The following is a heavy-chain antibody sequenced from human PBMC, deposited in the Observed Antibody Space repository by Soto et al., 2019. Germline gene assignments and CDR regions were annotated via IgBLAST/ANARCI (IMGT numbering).Heavy chain of an antibody. CDR1: GFTFSSYG. V-gene: IGHV3-30*18. D-gene: IGHD2-15*01. J-gene: IGHJ6*02. CDR2: ISYHGRNQ. CDR3: AKWALGGYCSGGSCSPGGMDV. Sequence: QVQLVESGGGVVQPGRSLRLSCAASGFTFSSYGMHWVRQAPGKGLEWVAVISYHGRNQYNADSVKGRFTISRDNSKNTLYLQMNSLRAEDTAVYYCAKWALGGYCSGGSCSPGGMDVWGQGTTVTVSS.